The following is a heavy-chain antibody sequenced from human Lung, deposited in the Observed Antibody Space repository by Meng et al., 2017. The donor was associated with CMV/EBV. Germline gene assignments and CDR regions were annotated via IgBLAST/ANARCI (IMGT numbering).Heavy chain of an antibody. CDR2: ISAYNGNT. CDR1: SYTCTTYD. V-gene: IGHV1-18*01. Sequence: PCTPASYTCTTYDIRWVRQAPGQGLEWMRWISAYNGNTNHAQKLQGRVTMTTDTSTSTAYMELRSLRYDDTAVYYCSRGAVYYFDYWGQGTLVTVSS. J-gene: IGHJ4*02. D-gene: IGHD6-19*01. CDR3: SRGAVYYFDY.